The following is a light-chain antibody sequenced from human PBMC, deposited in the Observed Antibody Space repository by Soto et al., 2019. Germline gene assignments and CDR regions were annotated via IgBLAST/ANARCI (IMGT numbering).Light chain of an antibody. CDR3: QQSYSTPG. V-gene: IGKV1-39*01. Sequence: DIQMTQSPSSLSASVGDRVTITCRASQSISSYLNWYQQKPGKAPKLPIYAASSLQSGVPSRFSGSGSGTDFTLTISSLQPEDFATYYCQQSYSTPGFGPGTKVDIK. J-gene: IGKJ3*01. CDR1: QSISSY. CDR2: AAS.